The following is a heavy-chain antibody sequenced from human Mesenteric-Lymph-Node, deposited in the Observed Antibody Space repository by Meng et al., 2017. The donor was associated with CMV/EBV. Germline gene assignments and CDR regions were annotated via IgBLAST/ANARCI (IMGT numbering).Heavy chain of an antibody. J-gene: IGHJ4*02. CDR2: IYDTGGT. V-gene: IGHV4-31*02. CDR3: ARRAVQMTTDHFDY. Sequence: SGGAVGSGDYCWSWISKHPGKGLELIGYIYDTGGTYYNPSLKGRVSMSVATSNDQFFLKLTSLTAADTAVYFCARRAVQMTTDHFDYWGQGTLVTVSS. CDR1: GGAVGSGDYC. D-gene: IGHD4-11*01.